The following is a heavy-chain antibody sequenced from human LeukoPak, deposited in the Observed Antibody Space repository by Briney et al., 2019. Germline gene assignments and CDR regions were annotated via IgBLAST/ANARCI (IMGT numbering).Heavy chain of an antibody. D-gene: IGHD3-10*01. V-gene: IGHV1-69*01. CDR3: ARDPHRLNYYGSGSPYYHFDY. CDR1: GGTFSSYA. CDR2: IIPIFGTA. Sequence: SVKVSCKASGGTFSSYAISWVRQAPGQGLEWMGGIIPIFGTANYAQKFQGRVTITADESTSTAYMELSSLRSEDTAVYYCARDPHRLNYYGSGSPYYHFDYWGQGTLVTVSS. J-gene: IGHJ4*02.